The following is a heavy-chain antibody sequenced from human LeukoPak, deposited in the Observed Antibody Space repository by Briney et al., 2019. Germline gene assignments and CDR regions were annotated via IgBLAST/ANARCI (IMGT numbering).Heavy chain of an antibody. J-gene: IGHJ3*02. D-gene: IGHD6-19*01. V-gene: IGHV1-69*05. Sequence: SSVKVSCKASGGTFSSYAISWVRQAPGQGLEWMGGIIPIFGTANYAQKFQGRVTITTDESTSTAYMELSSLRSEDTAVYYCARDQGSSGWEKNDAFDIWGQGTMVTVSS. CDR3: ARDQGSSGWEKNDAFDI. CDR1: GGTFSSYA. CDR2: IIPIFGTA.